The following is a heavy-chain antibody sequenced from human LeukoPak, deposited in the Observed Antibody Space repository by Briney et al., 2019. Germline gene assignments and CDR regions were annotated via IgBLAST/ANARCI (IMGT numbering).Heavy chain of an antibody. CDR1: GFTFSDHF. CDR2: SRNKAKSYTT. CDR3: VRVGSVAGSDYLDY. V-gene: IGHV3-72*01. D-gene: IGHD6-19*01. Sequence: GGSLRLSCAVSGFTFSDHFLDWVRQAPGRGLEWVGRSRNKAKSYTTEYAASVKGRFTISRDDSKNSLSLQMNSLKTEDTAVYYCVRVGSVAGSDYLDYWGQGTLVTVSS. J-gene: IGHJ4*02.